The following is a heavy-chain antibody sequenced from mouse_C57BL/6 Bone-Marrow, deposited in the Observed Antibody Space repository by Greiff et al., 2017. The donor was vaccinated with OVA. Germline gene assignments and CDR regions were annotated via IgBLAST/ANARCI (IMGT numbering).Heavy chain of an antibody. D-gene: IGHD2-4*01. Sequence: DVKLVESGGGLVKPGGSLKLSCAASGFTFSSYAMSWVRQTPEKRLEWVATISDGGSYTYYPDNVKGRFTISRDNAKNNLYLQMSHLKSEDTAMYYCARGYDYGYAMDYWGQGTSVTVSS. V-gene: IGHV5-4*03. CDR1: GFTFSSYA. CDR2: ISDGGSYT. J-gene: IGHJ4*01. CDR3: ARGYDYGYAMDY.